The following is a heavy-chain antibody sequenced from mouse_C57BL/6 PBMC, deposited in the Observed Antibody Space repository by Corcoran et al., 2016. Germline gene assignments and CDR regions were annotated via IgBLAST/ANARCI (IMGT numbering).Heavy chain of an antibody. Sequence: QIQLVQSGPELKKPGETVKISCKASGYTFTTYGMSWVKQAPGKGLKWMGWINTYSGVPTYADDFKGRFAFSLETSASTAYLQINNLKNEDTATYFCARDSSVPYYFDYWGQGTTLTVSS. CDR2: INTYSGVP. D-gene: IGHD3-2*02. CDR1: GYTFTTYG. V-gene: IGHV9-3*01. J-gene: IGHJ2*01. CDR3: ARDSSVPYYFDY.